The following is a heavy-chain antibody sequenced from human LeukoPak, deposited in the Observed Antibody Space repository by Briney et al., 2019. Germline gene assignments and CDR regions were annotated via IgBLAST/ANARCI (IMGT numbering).Heavy chain of an antibody. V-gene: IGHV3-30*18. D-gene: IGHD6-19*01. CDR1: GFTFSSYG. CDR2: ISYDGSNK. Sequence: ERSLRLSCAASGFTFSSYGMHWVRQAPGKGLEWVAVISYDGSNKYYADSVKGRFTISRDNSKHTLYLQMNSLRAEDTAVYYCAKDRGNIYSGWYKWFDPWGQGTLVTVSS. J-gene: IGHJ5*02. CDR3: AKDRGNIYSGWYKWFDP.